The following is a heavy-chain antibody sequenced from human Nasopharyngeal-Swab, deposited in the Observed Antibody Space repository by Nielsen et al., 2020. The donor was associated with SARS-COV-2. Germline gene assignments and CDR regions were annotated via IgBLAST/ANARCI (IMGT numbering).Heavy chain of an antibody. Sequence: SETLSLTCTGAGGSISSSSYYWGWIRQPPGKGLEWIGSIYYSGSTYYNPSLKSRVTISVDTSKNQFSLKLSSVTAADTAVYYCARLGGSSSSLLDYWGQGTLVTVSS. CDR3: ARLGGSSSSLLDY. CDR2: IYYSGST. J-gene: IGHJ4*02. CDR1: GGSISSSSYY. D-gene: IGHD6-6*01. V-gene: IGHV4-39*01.